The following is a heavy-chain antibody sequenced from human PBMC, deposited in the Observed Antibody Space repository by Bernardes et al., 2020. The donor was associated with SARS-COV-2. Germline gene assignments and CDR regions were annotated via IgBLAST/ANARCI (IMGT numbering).Heavy chain of an antibody. J-gene: IGHJ6*02. CDR1: GYTFTGYY. CDR2: INPNSGGT. V-gene: IGHV1-2*02. CDR3: AIPPTNYDRYGMDV. Sequence: AAGKDSCKASGYTFTGYYMHWVRQAPGQGLEWMGWINPNSGGTNYAQKFQDRVTMTRDTSISTAYMELSRLISDDTAVYYCAIPPTNYDRYGMDVWGQGTTVTVSS. D-gene: IGHD3-16*01.